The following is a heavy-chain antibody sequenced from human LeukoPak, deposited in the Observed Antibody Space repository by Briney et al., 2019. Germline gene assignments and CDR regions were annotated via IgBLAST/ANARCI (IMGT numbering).Heavy chain of an antibody. CDR3: ARGADQEFDF. Sequence: ASVKVSCKSSGHTFNNHFIHWVRQAPGQGLEWMGMINPRDGTTRTLQKFQGRVTMTRDTSTSTLYMGLSSLRSEDTATYFCARGADQEFDFWGQGTLVPVSS. CDR1: GHTFNNHF. J-gene: IGHJ4*02. CDR2: INPRDGTT. V-gene: IGHV1-46*02.